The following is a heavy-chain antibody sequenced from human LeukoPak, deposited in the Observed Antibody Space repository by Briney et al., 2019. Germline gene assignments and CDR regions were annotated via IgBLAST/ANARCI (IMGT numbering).Heavy chain of an antibody. J-gene: IGHJ4*02. CDR3: ARESSWAHDY. V-gene: IGHV3-48*04. Sequence: GGSLRLSCVVSGFTFSSYWMSWVRQAPGKGLEWVSYISSSGSTIYYADSVKGRFTISRDNAKNSLYLQMNSLRAEDTAVYYCARESSWAHDYWGQGTLVTVSS. CDR1: GFTFSSYW. D-gene: IGHD6-13*01. CDR2: ISSSGSTI.